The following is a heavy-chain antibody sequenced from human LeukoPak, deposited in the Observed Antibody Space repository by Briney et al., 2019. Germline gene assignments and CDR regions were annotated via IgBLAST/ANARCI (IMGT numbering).Heavy chain of an antibody. D-gene: IGHD1-1*01. CDR1: GFTFSGSP. Sequence: QPGGSLRLSCAASGFTFSGSPMHWVRQASGKGLEWVGRIRSKANNYATAYAASVTGRFTISRDDSKNTAYLQMTSLKTEDTAVYYCAKSRRLDGWFDPWGQGTLVIVSS. J-gene: IGHJ5*02. V-gene: IGHV3-73*01. CDR2: IRSKANNYAT. CDR3: AKSRRLDGWFDP.